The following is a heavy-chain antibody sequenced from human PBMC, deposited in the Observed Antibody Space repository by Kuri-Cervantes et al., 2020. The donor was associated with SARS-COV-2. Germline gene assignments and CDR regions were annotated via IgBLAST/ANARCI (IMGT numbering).Heavy chain of an antibody. J-gene: IGHJ5*02. CDR2: IYCSGST. D-gene: IGHD3-3*01. V-gene: IGHV4-39*07. CDR1: GGSISSSSYY. CDR3: ARSPDLWWFDP. Sequence: SETLSLTCTVSGGSISSSSYYWGWIRQPPGKGLEWIGSIYCSGSTYYNPSLKSRVTISVDTSKNQFSLKLSSVTAADTAVYYCARSPDLWWFDPWGQGTLVTVSS.